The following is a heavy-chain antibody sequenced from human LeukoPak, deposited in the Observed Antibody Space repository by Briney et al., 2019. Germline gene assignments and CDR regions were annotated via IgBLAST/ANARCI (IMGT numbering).Heavy chain of an antibody. CDR3: ARDLAVRGGARGFDY. CDR1: GGTFSSYS. D-gene: IGHD3-16*01. J-gene: IGHJ4*02. V-gene: IGHV1-46*01. CDR2: INPSGGST. Sequence: ASVKVSCKTSGGTFSSYSISWVRQAPGQGLEWMGLINPSGGSTSYAQKFQGRVTMTRDMSTSTVYMELSSLRSEDTAVYYCARDLAVRGGARGFDYWGQGTLVTVSS.